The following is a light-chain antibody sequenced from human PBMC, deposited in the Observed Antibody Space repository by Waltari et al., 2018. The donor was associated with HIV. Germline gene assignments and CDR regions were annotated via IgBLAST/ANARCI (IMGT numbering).Light chain of an antibody. CDR1: QSVGDK. Sequence: DIQLTQAPSSVSVFVGGHVSTTCRASQSVGDKLAWYQVKTGEAPKLLIYGASKLQSGVPSRFAASVSGPEFSLTITGLQSDDSGTYFCQQAFSFPHTFGGGT. CDR2: GAS. J-gene: IGKJ4*01. V-gene: IGKV1D-12*01. CDR3: QQAFSFPHT.